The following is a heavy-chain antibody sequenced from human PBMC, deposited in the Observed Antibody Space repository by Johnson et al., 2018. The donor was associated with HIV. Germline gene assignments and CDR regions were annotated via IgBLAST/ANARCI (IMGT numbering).Heavy chain of an antibody. CDR2: ISYDGSNK. V-gene: IGHV3-30*03. Sequence: QVQLVESGGGLIQPGGSLRLSCAASGFTVSSNYMSWVRQAPGKGLEWVAVISYDGSNKYYADSVKGRFTISRDNSKNTLYLQMNSLRAEDTALYYCAREISRYYYDYAAFDLWGQGTTVTVSS. CDR3: AREISRYYYDYAAFDL. CDR1: GFTVSSNY. D-gene: IGHD3-22*01. J-gene: IGHJ3*01.